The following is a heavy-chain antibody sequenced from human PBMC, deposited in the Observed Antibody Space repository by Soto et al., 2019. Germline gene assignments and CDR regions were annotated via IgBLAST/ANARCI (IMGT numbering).Heavy chain of an antibody. V-gene: IGHV3-23*01. CDR1: GFTLSNYG. J-gene: IGHJ4*02. D-gene: IGHD6-19*01. CDR2: ITGGGGST. CDR3: AKDVYSSDHR. Sequence: GGSLRLSCAASGFTLSNYGMTWVRQAPGKGLEWVSGITGGGGSTYYADSVKGRFTISRDNSKNTLHLQMNSLRAEDTAVYYCAKDVYSSDHRWGQGTRVTVSS.